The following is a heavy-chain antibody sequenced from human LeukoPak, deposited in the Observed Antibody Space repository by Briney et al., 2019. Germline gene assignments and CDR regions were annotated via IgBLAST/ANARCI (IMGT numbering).Heavy chain of an antibody. J-gene: IGHJ6*03. CDR3: ARVYSNWNYHYYMDV. CDR2: VSYSGAT. V-gene: IGHV4-31*11. Sequence: PSETLSLTCGVSGGSISGGDYYWSWIRQHPGKGLEWIGYVSYSGATYYNPSLKSRVTISVDTSKNQFSLKLSSVTAADTAVHYCARVYSNWNYHYYMDVWGKGTTVTVSS. CDR1: GGSISGGDYY. D-gene: IGHD1-1*01.